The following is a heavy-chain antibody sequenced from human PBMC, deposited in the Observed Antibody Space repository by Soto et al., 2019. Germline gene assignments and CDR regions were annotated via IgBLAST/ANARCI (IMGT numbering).Heavy chain of an antibody. J-gene: IGHJ6*02. V-gene: IGHV1-69*12. Sequence: QVQLVQSGAEMKEPGSSVKVSCKTSGGTLSSSAISWLRQAPGQGLEWMGGIIPLFRTPDYAQKFQGRVTIAADESTSTAYMELSSLRSADTAVYYCARDNDRLQLGGNYYYILDVWGQGTTITVSS. CDR3: ARDNDRLQLGGNYYYILDV. D-gene: IGHD4-4*01. CDR1: GGTLSSSA. CDR2: IIPLFRTP.